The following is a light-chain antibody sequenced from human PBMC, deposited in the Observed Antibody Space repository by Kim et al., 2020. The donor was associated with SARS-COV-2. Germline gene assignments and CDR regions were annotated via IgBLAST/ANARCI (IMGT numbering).Light chain of an antibody. CDR3: SSYTSSSTV. CDR1: SSDVGGYNY. V-gene: IGLV2-14*03. CDR2: DVS. Sequence: QSALTQPASVSGSPGQSITISCTGTSSDVGGYNYVSWYQQHLGKAPKLMIYDVSNRPSGVSNRFSGSKSGNTASLTISGLQAEDEADYYCSSYTSSSTVFGGGTQLTVL. J-gene: IGLJ3*02.